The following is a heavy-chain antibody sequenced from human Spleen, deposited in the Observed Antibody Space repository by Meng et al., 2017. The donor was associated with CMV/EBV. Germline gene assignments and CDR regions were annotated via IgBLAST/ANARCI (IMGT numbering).Heavy chain of an antibody. V-gene: IGHV4-30-4*08. J-gene: IGHJ2*01. CDR3: ARLYHDSSGYYYGGHWYFDL. CDR2: IFYGGRT. CDR1: GDYS. D-gene: IGHD3-22*01. Sequence: GDYSWSWSRQPPGKGLEWIGSIFYGGRTYYNPSLKSRVTISLDMSNNQFSLKLTSVTAADTAVYYCARLYHDSSGYYYGGHWYFDLWGRGTLVTVSS.